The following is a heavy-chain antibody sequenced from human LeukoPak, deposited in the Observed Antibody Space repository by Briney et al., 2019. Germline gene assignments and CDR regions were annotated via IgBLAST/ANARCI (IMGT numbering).Heavy chain of an antibody. CDR3: ARDYVVVVPAAIQYYYYYMDV. V-gene: IGHV3-48*04. D-gene: IGHD2-2*01. CDR2: ISSSSSTI. J-gene: IGHJ6*03. CDR1: GFTFSSYS. Sequence: PGGSLRLSCAASGFTFSSYSMNWVRQAPGKGLEWVSYISSSSSTIYYADSVKGRFTISRDNAKNSLYLQMNSLRAEDTAVYYCARDYVVVVPAAIQYYYYYMDVWGKGTTVTVSS.